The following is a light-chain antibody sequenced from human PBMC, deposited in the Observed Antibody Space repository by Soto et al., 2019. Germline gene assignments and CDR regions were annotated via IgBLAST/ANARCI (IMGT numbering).Light chain of an antibody. CDR1: SSDIGAGYD. V-gene: IGLV1-40*01. J-gene: IGLJ1*01. Sequence: QSVLTQPPSVSGAPGQRVTISCPGRSSDIGAGYDVHWYQQLPGTAPRLLIYANINRPSGVPDRFSGSKSGTSASLAITGLQADDEADYYCQSYDSSLSVYVFGTGTKLTVL. CDR3: QSYDSSLSVYV. CDR2: ANI.